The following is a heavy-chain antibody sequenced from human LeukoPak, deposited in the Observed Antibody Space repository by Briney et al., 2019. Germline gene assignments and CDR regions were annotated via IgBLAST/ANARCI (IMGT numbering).Heavy chain of an antibody. CDR3: ARVRFGRDGMDV. D-gene: IGHD3-3*01. CDR1: GFTVSSNY. CDR2: ISSSSSYI. V-gene: IGHV3-21*01. Sequence: GGSLRLPCAASGFTVSSNYMSWVRQAPGKGLEWVSSISSSSSYIYYADSVKGRFTISRDNAKNSLYLQMNSLRAEDTAVFYCARVRFGRDGMDVWGQGTTVTVSS. J-gene: IGHJ6*02.